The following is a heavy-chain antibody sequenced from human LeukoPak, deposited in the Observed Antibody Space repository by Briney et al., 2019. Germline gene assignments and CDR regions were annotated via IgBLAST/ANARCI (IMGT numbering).Heavy chain of an antibody. CDR2: ISGSGGNT. J-gene: IGHJ4*02. V-gene: IGHV3-23*01. D-gene: IGHD6-25*01. Sequence: GGSLRLSCAASGFTFSSYAMSWVRQAPGKGLEWVSAISGSGGNTYYADSVKGRLTISRDNSRNTLYLQMSSLRAEDTAVYYCARAGGLQRLGYFDYWGQGTLVTVSS. CDR1: GFTFSSYA. CDR3: ARAGGLQRLGYFDY.